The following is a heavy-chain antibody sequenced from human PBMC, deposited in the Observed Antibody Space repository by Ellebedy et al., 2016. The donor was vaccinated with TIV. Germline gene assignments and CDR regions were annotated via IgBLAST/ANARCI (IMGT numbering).Heavy chain of an antibody. CDR2: ISDSGTTI. CDR1: GFTFSDYY. J-gene: IGHJ6*02. CDR3: ARDTIDSSGYYFYYYYGIYV. V-gene: IGHV3-11*01. D-gene: IGHD3-22*01. Sequence: GESLKISCAASGFTFSDYYMTWIRQAPGKGLEWVSYISDSGTTIYYADSVKGRFTISRDNAKNSLYLQMKSLRAEDTAVYYCARDTIDSSGYYFYYYYGIYVWGQGTTVTVSS.